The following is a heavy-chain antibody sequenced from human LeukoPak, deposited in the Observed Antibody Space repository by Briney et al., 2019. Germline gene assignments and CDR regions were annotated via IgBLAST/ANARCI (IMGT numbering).Heavy chain of an antibody. V-gene: IGHV1-18*04. D-gene: IGHD2-2*01. J-gene: IGHJ6*04. CDR1: GYTFTSYG. CDR2: ISAYNGNT. CDR3: ARERGYCSSTSCYVGDLYYYYGMDV. Sequence: ASVKVSCKASGYTFTSYGISWVRQAPGQGLEWMGWISAYNGNTNYAQKLQGRVTMTTDTSTSTAYTELRSLRSDDTAVYYCARERGYCSSTSCYVGDLYYYYGMDVWGKGTTVTVSS.